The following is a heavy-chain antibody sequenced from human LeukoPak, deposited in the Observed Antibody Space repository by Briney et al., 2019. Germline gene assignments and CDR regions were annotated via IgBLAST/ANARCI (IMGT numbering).Heavy chain of an antibody. V-gene: IGHV4-39*02. CDR1: GGSISIITYD. D-gene: IGHD3-10*01. J-gene: IGHJ6*02. CDR3: AREPGRSIYYYYGMDV. CDR2: IYYSGST. Sequence: SETLSLTCTVSGGSISIITYDWGWIRQPPGKGLEWIGGIYYSGSTYYNPSLKSRVTISVDTSKNQFSLKLSSVTAADTAVYYCAREPGRSIYYYYGMDVWGQGTTVTVSS.